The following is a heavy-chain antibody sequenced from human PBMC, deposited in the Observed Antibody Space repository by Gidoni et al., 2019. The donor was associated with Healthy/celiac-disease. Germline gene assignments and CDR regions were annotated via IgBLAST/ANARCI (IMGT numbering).Heavy chain of an antibody. Sequence: QVQLVQSGAEVKKPGASVKVSCQASGYTFTTSAMHWVRQAPGQRLEWMGWINAGNGNTKYSQKFQGRVTITRDTSASTAYMELSSLRSEDTAVYYCARDPGAAMVRGVMSACDYWGQGTLVTVSS. CDR3: ARDPGAAMVRGVMSACDY. CDR1: GYTFTTSA. CDR2: INAGNGNT. D-gene: IGHD3-10*01. V-gene: IGHV1-3*01. J-gene: IGHJ4*02.